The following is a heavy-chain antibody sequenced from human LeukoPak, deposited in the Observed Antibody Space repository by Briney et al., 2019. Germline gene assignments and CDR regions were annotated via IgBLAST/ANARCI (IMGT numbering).Heavy chain of an antibody. CDR1: GYTFTGYY. V-gene: IGHV1-2*06. CDR2: INPNSGGT. D-gene: IGHD3-22*01. Sequence: ASVKVSCKASGYTFTGYYMHWVRQAPGQGLEWVGRINPNSGGTNYAQKFQGRVTMTRDTSISTAYMELSRLRSDDTAVYYCARVQEYYDSSGYRNYGMDVWGQGTTVTVSS. J-gene: IGHJ6*02. CDR3: ARVQEYYDSSGYRNYGMDV.